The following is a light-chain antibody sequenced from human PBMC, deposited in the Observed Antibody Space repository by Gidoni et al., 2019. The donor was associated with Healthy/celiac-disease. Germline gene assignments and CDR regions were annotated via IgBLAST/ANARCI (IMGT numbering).Light chain of an antibody. V-gene: IGLV2-14*01. CDR3: SSYTSSSTWV. J-gene: IGLJ3*02. CDR1: ISDVGGYNY. CDR2: EVS. Sequence: QSALTQPASVSGSPGQSITISCTGTISDVGGYNYVSWYQQHPGKAPKLMIYEVSNRPLGVSNRFSGSKSGNTASLTISGLQAEDEADYYCSSYTSSSTWVFGGGTKLTVL.